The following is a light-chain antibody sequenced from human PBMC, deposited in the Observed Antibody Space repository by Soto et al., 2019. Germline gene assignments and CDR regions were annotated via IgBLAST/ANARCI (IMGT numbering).Light chain of an antibody. J-gene: IGLJ2*01. V-gene: IGLV7-43*01. CDR1: TGAVTSGYY. Sequence: TVVTQEPSLTVSPGGTVTLTCASSTGAVTSGYYPNWFQQKPGQAPRALIYSTSNEHSWTPARFSGSLLGGKAALTLSGVQPEDEAEYYCLLYYGGAQLVFGGGTKVTVL. CDR2: STS. CDR3: LLYYGGAQLV.